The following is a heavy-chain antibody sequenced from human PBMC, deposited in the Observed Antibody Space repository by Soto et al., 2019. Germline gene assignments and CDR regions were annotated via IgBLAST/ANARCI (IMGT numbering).Heavy chain of an antibody. CDR2: INPNSGGT. CDR3: ASGYCSGGSCYDWFDP. V-gene: IGHV1-2*02. CDR1: GYTFTGYY. J-gene: IGHJ5*02. Sequence: GASVKVSCKASGYTFTGYYKHWVRQAPGQGLEWMGWINPNSGGTNYAQKFQGRVTMTRDTSISTAYMELSRLRSDDTAVYYCASGYCSGGSCYDWFDPWGQGTLVTVSS. D-gene: IGHD2-15*01.